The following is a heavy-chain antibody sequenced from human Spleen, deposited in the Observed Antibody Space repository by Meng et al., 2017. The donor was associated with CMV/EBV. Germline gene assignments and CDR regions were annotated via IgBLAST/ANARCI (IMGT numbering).Heavy chain of an antibody. CDR3: ARLPDDGWFDP. D-gene: IGHD1-14*01. J-gene: IGHJ5*02. CDR1: GGSISSNVYY. CDR2: FYYSGST. Sequence: CTVSGGSISSNVYYWGWIRQTPEKGLEWIGTFYYSGSTYYNPSLKSRVSISADMSRNRFSLKVTSVTAADTGVYYCARLPDDGWFDPWGQGTLVTVSS. V-gene: IGHV4-39*01.